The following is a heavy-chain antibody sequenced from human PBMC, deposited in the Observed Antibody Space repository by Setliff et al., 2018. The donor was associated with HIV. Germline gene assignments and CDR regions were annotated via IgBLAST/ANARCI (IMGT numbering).Heavy chain of an antibody. V-gene: IGHV1-3*01. Sequence: GESLKISCKASGYNFANYWIGWVRQAPGQRLEWMGWINAGNGDTKSSQKFQGRVTITRDTSASTAYMELSSLRSEDTGVYYCAIGSSNWPHRPNNYYFDYWGQGTPVTVSS. J-gene: IGHJ4*02. CDR2: INAGNGDT. CDR1: GYNFANYW. CDR3: AIGSSNWPHRPNNYYFDY. D-gene: IGHD6-13*01.